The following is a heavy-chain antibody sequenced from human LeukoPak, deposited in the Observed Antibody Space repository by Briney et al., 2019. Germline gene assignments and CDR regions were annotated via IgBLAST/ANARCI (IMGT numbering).Heavy chain of an antibody. CDR1: GGTFSSYA. CDR2: IIPIFGTA. V-gene: IGHV1-69*13. D-gene: IGHD3-3*01. J-gene: IGHJ4*02. CDR3: AKSPNYDFWSGGIDY. Sequence: SVKVSCKASGGTFSSYAISWVRQAPGQGLERMGGIIPIFGTANYAQKFQGRVTITADESTSTAYMELSSLRAEDTAVYYCAKSPNYDFWSGGIDYWGQGTLVTVSS.